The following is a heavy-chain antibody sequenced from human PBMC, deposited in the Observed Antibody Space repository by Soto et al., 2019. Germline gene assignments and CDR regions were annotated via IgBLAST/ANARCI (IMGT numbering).Heavy chain of an antibody. V-gene: IGHV3-15*07. CDR3: ATDPGAITTVGELVPFFDY. J-gene: IGHJ4*02. CDR1: GFTFSDAW. D-gene: IGHD3-3*01. Sequence: EVQLVESGGGLIKPGGSLRVSCAASGFTFSDAWMNWVRQAPGRGLEWFGRIMRKTVVGTIHYDAPVKGTFTISRDDSSDTVYLQMDSLRTEDTAVYFCATDPGAITTVGELVPFFDYWGLGTLGTVSS. CDR2: IMRKTVVGTI.